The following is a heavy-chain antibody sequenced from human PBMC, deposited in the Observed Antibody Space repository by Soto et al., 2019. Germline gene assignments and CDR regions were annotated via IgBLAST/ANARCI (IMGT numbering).Heavy chain of an antibody. CDR3: ARDRGYCSGGSCYLDAFDI. D-gene: IGHD2-15*01. V-gene: IGHV1-3*01. J-gene: IGHJ3*02. Sequence: GASLKVSCKASGYTFTSYDMHWVRQAPGQRLEWMGWINAGNGNTKYSQKFQGRVTITRDTSASTAYMELSSLRSEDTAVYYCARDRGYCSGGSCYLDAFDIWGQGTMVTVSS. CDR2: INAGNGNT. CDR1: GYTFTSYD.